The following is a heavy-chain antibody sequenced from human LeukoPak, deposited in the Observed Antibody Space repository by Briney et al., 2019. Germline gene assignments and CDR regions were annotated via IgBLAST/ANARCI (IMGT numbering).Heavy chain of an antibody. CDR3: ARTGSTVTMLYPFDH. CDR1: GGSISIYY. J-gene: IGHJ4*02. CDR2: IYYSGST. D-gene: IGHD4-17*01. V-gene: IGHV4-59*01. Sequence: KPSETLSLTCTVSGGSISIYYWSWIRQPPGKGLEWIGYIYYSGSTNYNPSLKSRVSISVDTSKNQFSLKLSSVTAADTAVYYCARTGSTVTMLYPFDHWGQGTLVTVSS.